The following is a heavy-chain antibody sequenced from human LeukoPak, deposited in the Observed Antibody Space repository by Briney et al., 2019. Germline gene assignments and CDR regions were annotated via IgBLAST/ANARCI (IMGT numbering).Heavy chain of an antibody. J-gene: IGHJ6*02. CDR3: AKEGIEYSSSYNYYGMDV. D-gene: IGHD6-6*01. CDR1: GFTFSGYA. Sequence: GGSLRLSCAASGFTFSGYAMSWVRQAPGKGLEWVSAISGSGGSTYYADSVKGRFTISRDNSKNTLYLQMNSLRAEDTAVYYCAKEGIEYSSSYNYYGMDVWGQGTTVTVSS. CDR2: ISGSGGST. V-gene: IGHV3-23*01.